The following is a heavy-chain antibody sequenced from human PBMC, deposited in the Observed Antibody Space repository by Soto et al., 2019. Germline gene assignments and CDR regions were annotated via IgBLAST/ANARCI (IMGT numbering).Heavy chain of an antibody. Sequence: GGSLRLSCAASGFTFSSYWMHWVRQAPGKGLVWVSRINSDGSSTSYADSVKGRFTISRDNAKNTLYLQMNSLRAEDTAVYYCARGGFYYYGMDVWGQGTTVTVSS. CDR1: GFTFSSYW. CDR3: ARGGFYYYGMDV. V-gene: IGHV3-74*01. J-gene: IGHJ6*02. CDR2: INSDGSST.